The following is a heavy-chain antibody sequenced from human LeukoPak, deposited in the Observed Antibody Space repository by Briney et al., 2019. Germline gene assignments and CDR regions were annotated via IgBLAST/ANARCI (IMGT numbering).Heavy chain of an antibody. V-gene: IGHV3-30-3*01. CDR2: ISYDGNNV. CDR3: ARTVAGTGGYYYYGMDV. CDR1: GFTFSSFA. Sequence: PGGSLRLSCAASGFTFSSFAMHWVRQAPGKGLEWVAVISYDGNNVYYADTVKGRFTISRDNSKNTLYVQMNSLRADDTAVYYCARTVAGTGGYYYYGMDVWGPGTTVTVSS. D-gene: IGHD6-19*01. J-gene: IGHJ6*02.